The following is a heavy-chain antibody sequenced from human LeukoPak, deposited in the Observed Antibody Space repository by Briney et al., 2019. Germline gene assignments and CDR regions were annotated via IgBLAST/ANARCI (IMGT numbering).Heavy chain of an antibody. J-gene: IGHJ4*02. CDR1: GFTFSSYW. Sequence: GESLKISCAASGFTFSSYWMHWVRQAPGKGLVWVSRINSDGSSTSYADSVKGRFTISRDNSKNTLYLQMNSLRAEDTAVYYCAKTGRGLRWGQGTLVTVSS. CDR3: AKTGRGLR. V-gene: IGHV3-74*01. CDR2: INSDGSST. D-gene: IGHD5-24*01.